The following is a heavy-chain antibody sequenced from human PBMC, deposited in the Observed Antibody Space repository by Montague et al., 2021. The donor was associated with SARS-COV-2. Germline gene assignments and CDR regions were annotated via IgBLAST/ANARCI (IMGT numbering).Heavy chain of an antibody. J-gene: IGHJ6*03. CDR1: GGSISSGSYY. Sequence: TLSLTCTVSGGSISSGSYYWSWIRQPAGKGLEWIGRIYTSGSTNYNPSLKSRVTISVDTSKNQFSLKLSSVTAADTAVYYRARAPHYDFWSGYYLGEGYYYYYMDVWGKGTTVTVPS. D-gene: IGHD3-3*01. V-gene: IGHV4-61*02. CDR2: IYTSGST. CDR3: ARAPHYDFWSGYYLGEGYYYYYMDV.